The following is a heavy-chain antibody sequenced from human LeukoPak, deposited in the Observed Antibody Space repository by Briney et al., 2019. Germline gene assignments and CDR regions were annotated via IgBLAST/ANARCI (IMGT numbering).Heavy chain of an antibody. CDR2: IYYDGSKR. Sequence: PGGSLPLSCVASGFPFKNYGIHWIRQAPGRGLEWVPVIYYDGSKRYYADFVKGRFAISRDNSKNVVYLQMDSLRAEDTAVYYCARGPDVIFTVTTDRNWSDPWGQGTLVTVSS. J-gene: IGHJ5*02. CDR1: GFPFKNYG. CDR3: ARGPDVIFTVTTDRNWSDP. D-gene: IGHD4-17*01. V-gene: IGHV3-33*01.